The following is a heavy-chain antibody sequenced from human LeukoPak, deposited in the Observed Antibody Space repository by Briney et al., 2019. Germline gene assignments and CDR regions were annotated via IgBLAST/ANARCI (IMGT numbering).Heavy chain of an antibody. CDR3: ARESLGYCSGGSCYFDAFDI. CDR2: INPSGGST. D-gene: IGHD2-15*01. Sequence: ASVTVSCKASGYTFTSYYMHWVRQAPGQGLEWMGIINPSGGSTSYAQKFQGRVTMTRDMSTSTVYMELSSLRSEDTAVYYCARESLGYCSGGSCYFDAFDIWGQGTMVTVSS. CDR1: GYTFTSYY. J-gene: IGHJ3*02. V-gene: IGHV1-46*01.